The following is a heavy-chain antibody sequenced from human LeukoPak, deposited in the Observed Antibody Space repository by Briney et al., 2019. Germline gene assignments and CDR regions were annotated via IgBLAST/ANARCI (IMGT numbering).Heavy chain of an antibody. CDR1: GFTFSSYG. CDR2: IWYDGGNK. CDR3: ARDYGYYYDSSGYYYFHYYGMDV. D-gene: IGHD3-22*01. V-gene: IGHV3-33*01. J-gene: IGHJ6*02. Sequence: GGSLRLSCAASGFTFSSYGMHWVRQAPGRGLEWVAVIWYDGGNKYYADSVKGRFTISRDNSKNTLYLQMNSLRAEDTAVYYCARDYGYYYDSSGYYYFHYYGMDVWGQGTTVTVS.